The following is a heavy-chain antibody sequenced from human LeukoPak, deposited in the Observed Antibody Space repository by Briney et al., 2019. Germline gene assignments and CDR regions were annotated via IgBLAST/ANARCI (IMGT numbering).Heavy chain of an antibody. Sequence: GGSLRLSCAASAFTFSSYWMSWVRQAPGKGLEWVANIKQDGSEKYYVDSVKGRFTISRDNAKNSLYLQMNSLRAEDTAVYYCARDGWEEQWLAHAFDIWGQGTMVTVSS. J-gene: IGHJ3*02. CDR1: AFTFSSYW. V-gene: IGHV3-7*01. CDR2: IKQDGSEK. D-gene: IGHD6-19*01. CDR3: ARDGWEEQWLAHAFDI.